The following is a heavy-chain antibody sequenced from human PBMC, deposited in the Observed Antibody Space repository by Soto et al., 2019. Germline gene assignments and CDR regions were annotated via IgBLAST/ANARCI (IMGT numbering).Heavy chain of an antibody. D-gene: IGHD4-17*01. CDR1: TGSMRTYY. CDR2: ISHTGRT. V-gene: IGHV4-59*01. Sequence: KTSETLSLTCSVSTGSMRTYYWTWIRQSPGKGLEWIGQISHTGRTKYNPSLESRVTISVDTSRKQFSLKLTSVTAADTALYYCARDDTTGLFDFWGQGTLVTLSS. J-gene: IGHJ4*02. CDR3: ARDDTTGLFDF.